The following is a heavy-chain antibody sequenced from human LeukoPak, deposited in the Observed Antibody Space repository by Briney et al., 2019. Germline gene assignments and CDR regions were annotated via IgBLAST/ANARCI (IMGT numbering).Heavy chain of an antibody. CDR3: VRGIPRFDS. J-gene: IGHJ3*01. CDR2: INHSGST. Sequence: SETLSLTCAVSGGSFSGYYWNWIRQSPGKGLEWIGEINHSGSTHYNPSLKSRVTMSVDTSKNQFSLKLSSMTAADTAVYYCVRGIPRFDSWGQGTMVTVSS. CDR1: GGSFSGYY. D-gene: IGHD2-21*01. V-gene: IGHV4-34*01.